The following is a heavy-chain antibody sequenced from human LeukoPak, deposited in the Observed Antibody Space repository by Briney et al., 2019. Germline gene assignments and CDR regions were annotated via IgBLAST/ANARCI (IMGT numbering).Heavy chain of an antibody. CDR1: GFTFSDYY. CDR3: ARAQWLGVYAFDI. CDR2: ISSSGSTI. D-gene: IGHD6-19*01. J-gene: IGHJ3*02. V-gene: IGHV3-11*04. Sequence: PGGSLRLSCAASGFTFSDYYMSGIRQAPGKGLEWVSYISSSGSTIYYADSVKGRFTISRDNAKNSLYLQMNSLRAEVTAVYYCARAQWLGVYAFDIWGQGTMVTVSS.